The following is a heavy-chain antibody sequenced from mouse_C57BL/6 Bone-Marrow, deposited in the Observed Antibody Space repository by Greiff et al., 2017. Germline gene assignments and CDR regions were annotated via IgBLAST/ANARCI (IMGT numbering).Heavy chain of an antibody. J-gene: IGHJ3*01. CDR2: LNPGSGGT. D-gene: IGHD2-1*01. V-gene: IGHV1-54*01. CDR1: GYAFTNYL. Sequence: QVQLQQSGAELVRPGTSVKVSCKASGYAFTNYLIEWVKQRPGQGLEWIGVLNPGSGGTNYTEKFKGKATLTADKSSSTAYMQLSSLTSEDSAVYFCAREGIYYGNYLFAYWGQGTLVTVSA. CDR3: AREGIYYGNYLFAY.